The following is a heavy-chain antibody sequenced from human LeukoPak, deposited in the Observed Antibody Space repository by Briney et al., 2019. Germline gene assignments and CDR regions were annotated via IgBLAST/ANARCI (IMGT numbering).Heavy chain of an antibody. CDR2: ISSSSSYI. CDR3: ARDRYYYDSSGYYGRDAFDI. CDR1: GFTFSSYS. V-gene: IGHV3-21*01. D-gene: IGHD3-22*01. Sequence: GGSLRLSCAASGFTFSSYSMNWVRQAPGKGLEWVSSISSSSSYIYYADSVKGRFTISRDNAMNSLYLQMNSLRAEDTPVYYCARDRYYYDSSGYYGRDAFDIWGQGTMVTVSS. J-gene: IGHJ3*02.